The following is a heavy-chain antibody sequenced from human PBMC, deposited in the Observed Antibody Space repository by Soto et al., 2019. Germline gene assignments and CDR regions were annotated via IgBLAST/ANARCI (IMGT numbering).Heavy chain of an antibody. CDR3: ARRTVMLDSFDI. CDR1: GYTFSTYW. Sequence: EVQLVQSGAELKKPGESLKISCKASGYTFSTYWIGWVRQMPGKGLEWMGMIYPGDSNARNSPSFQGQVTISADTSITTAYLQWRSLQASDTAMYYCARRTVMLDSFDIWGHGTMVTVSS. J-gene: IGHJ3*02. CDR2: IYPGDSNA. D-gene: IGHD4-17*01. V-gene: IGHV5-51*03.